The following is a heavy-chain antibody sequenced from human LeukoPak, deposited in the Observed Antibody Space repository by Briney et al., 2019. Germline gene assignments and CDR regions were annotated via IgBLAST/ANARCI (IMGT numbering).Heavy chain of an antibody. V-gene: IGHV1-46*01. J-gene: IGHJ5*02. CDR1: GYTFTSYY. Sequence: ASVKVSCKASGYTFTSYYMHWVRQAPGQGPEWMGIINPSGGSTSYAQKFQGRVTMTRDTSTSTVYMELSSLRSEDTAVYYCASHSADYDIFDPWGQGTLVTVSS. D-gene: IGHD3-9*01. CDR2: INPSGGST. CDR3: ASHSADYDIFDP.